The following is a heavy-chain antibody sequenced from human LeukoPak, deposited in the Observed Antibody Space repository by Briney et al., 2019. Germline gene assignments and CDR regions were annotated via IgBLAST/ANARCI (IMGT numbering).Heavy chain of an antibody. D-gene: IGHD3-10*01. Sequence: SETLSLTRTVSGGSISSGGYSWSWIRQHPGKGLEWIGYIYYSGSTYYNPSLKSRVTISVDTSKNQFSLKLSSVTAADTAVYYCARTMVRGVIIDYWGQGTLVTVSS. V-gene: IGHV4-31*03. CDR2: IYYSGST. CDR1: GGSISSGGYS. CDR3: ARTMVRGVIIDY. J-gene: IGHJ4*02.